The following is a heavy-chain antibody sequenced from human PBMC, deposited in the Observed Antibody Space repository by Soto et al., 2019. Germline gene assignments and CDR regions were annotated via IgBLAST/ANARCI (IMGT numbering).Heavy chain of an antibody. V-gene: IGHV3-30*13. CDR2: ISYDGGLQ. D-gene: IGHD2-15*01. CDR1: GFTFTSYG. Sequence: QAHLVESGGGVVQPGRSLRLSCAASGFTFTSYGMHWVRQAPGTRLEWVAVISYDGGLQHYADSVKGRFTISRDNSKNWVLLQMNPLLAEHPALYYCLPLRGSAHPSPPSSWAQGPLFT. J-gene: IGHJ5*02. CDR3: LPLRGSAHPSPPSS.